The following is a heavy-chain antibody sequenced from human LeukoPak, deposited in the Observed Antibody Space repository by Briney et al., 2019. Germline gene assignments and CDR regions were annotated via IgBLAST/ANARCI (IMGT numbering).Heavy chain of an antibody. J-gene: IGHJ3*02. CDR2: IVVGSGNT. CDR1: GFTFTSSA. CDR3: AASSGWYKDAFDI. D-gene: IGHD6-19*01. Sequence: SVKVSCKASGFTFTSSAMQWVRQARGQRLEWIGWIVVGSGNTNYAQEFQERVTITRDMSTSTAYMELSSLRSEDTAVYYCAASSGWYKDAFDIWGQGTMVTVSS. V-gene: IGHV1-58*02.